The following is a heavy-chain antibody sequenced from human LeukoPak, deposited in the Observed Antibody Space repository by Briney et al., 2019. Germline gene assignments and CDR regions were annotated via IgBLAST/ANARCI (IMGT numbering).Heavy chain of an antibody. D-gene: IGHD6-13*01. V-gene: IGHV3-23*01. CDR2: ISSSGSDT. CDR3: ARNIAAASGYYYGMDV. CDR1: GFTFTNYA. Sequence: PGGSLRLSCAASGFTFTNYAMSWVRQAPGKGLEWVSAISSSGSDTYYADPVKGRFTVSRDNFKNTLYLQMNSLRAEDTAVYYCARNIAAASGYYYGMDVWGQGTTVTVSS. J-gene: IGHJ6*02.